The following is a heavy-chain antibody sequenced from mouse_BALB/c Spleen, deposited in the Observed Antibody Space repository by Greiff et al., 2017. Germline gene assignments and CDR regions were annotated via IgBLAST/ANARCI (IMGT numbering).Heavy chain of an antibody. CDR1: GFTFSSYG. V-gene: IGHV5-6*01. CDR3: ARDDVTWFAY. CDR2: ISSGGSYT. Sequence: EVQGVESGGDLVKPGGSLKLSCAASGFTFSSYGMSWVRQTPDKRLEWVATISSGGSYTYYPDSVKGRFTISRDNAKNTLYLQMSSLKSEDTAMYYCARDDVTWFAYWGQGTLVTVSA. J-gene: IGHJ3*01. D-gene: IGHD2-12*01.